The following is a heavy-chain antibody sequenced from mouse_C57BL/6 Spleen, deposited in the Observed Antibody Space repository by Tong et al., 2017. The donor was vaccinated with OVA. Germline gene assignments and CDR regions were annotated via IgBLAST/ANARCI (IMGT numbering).Heavy chain of an antibody. CDR3: ARREDSSGYAMDY. D-gene: IGHD3-2*02. Sequence: EVQLQESGGGLVKPRGSLKLSCAASGFTFSDYGMHRVRQAPEKGLEWVAYISSGSSTIYYADTVKGRFTISRDNAKNTLFLQMTSLRSEDTAMYYCARREDSSGYAMDYWGQGTSVTVSS. CDR1: GFTFSDYG. J-gene: IGHJ4*01. V-gene: IGHV5-17*01. CDR2: ISSGSSTI.